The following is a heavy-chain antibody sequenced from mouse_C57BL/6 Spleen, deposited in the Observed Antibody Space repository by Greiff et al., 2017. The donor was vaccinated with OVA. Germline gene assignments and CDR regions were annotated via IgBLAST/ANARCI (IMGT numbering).Heavy chain of an antibody. D-gene: IGHD2-4*01. CDR3: ARVGDYDYDGFAY. J-gene: IGHJ3*01. CDR2: ISDGGSYT. V-gene: IGHV5-4*03. CDR1: GFTFSSYA. Sequence: EVKLVESGGGLVKPGGSLKLSCAASGFTFSSYAMSWVRQTPEKRLEWVATISDGGSYTYYPDNVKGRFTISRDNAKNNLYLQMSHLKSEDTAMYYCARVGDYDYDGFAYWGQGTLVTVSA.